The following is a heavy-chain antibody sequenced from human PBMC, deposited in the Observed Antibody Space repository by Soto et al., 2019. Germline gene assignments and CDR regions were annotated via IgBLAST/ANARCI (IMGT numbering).Heavy chain of an antibody. Sequence: GGSLRLSCTASGFTFNDYGIHWVRQAPGKALEWVAGIWFDGSYQHYADSVRGRFTISRDNPNNAVYLQMNSLRDDDTAVYYCARENTMVRGVIYYFDSWGQGSQVTVSS. V-gene: IGHV3-33*01. D-gene: IGHD3-10*01. CDR1: GFTFNDYG. CDR2: IWFDGSYQ. J-gene: IGHJ4*02. CDR3: ARENTMVRGVIYYFDS.